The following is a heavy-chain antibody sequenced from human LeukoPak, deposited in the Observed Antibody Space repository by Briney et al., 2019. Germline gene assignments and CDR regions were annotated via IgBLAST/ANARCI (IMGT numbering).Heavy chain of an antibody. CDR1: GLTFNSFA. V-gene: IGHV3-21*01. CDR2: ISSSSSYI. CDR3: ARDKGGVPQHDY. J-gene: IGHJ4*02. D-gene: IGHD3-16*01. Sequence: GGSLRLSCAASGLTFNSFAMNWVRQAPGKGLEWVSSISSSSSYIYYADSVKGRFTISRDNAKNSLYLQMNSLRAEDTAVYYCARDKGGVPQHDYWGQGTLVTVSS.